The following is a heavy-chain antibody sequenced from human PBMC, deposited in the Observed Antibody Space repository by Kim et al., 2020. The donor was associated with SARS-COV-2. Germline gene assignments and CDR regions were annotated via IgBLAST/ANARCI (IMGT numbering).Heavy chain of an antibody. Sequence: SAATVNGRFTISRDDSKNTLYLQMNSLRTEDTAVYYCATDVRTVQQWLVQGGQGTLVTVSS. J-gene: IGHJ4*02. CDR3: ATDVRTVQQWLVQ. V-gene: IGHV3-15*01. D-gene: IGHD6-19*01.